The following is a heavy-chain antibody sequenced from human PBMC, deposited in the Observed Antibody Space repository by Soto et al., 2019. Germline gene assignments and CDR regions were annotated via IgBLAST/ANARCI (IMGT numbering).Heavy chain of an antibody. CDR2: IYSGGST. J-gene: IGHJ6*03. V-gene: IGHV3-66*01. Sequence: ESGGGLVQPGGSLRLSCAASGFTVSSNYMSWVRQAPGKGLEWVSVIYSGGSTYYADSVKGRFTISRDNSKNTLYLQMNSLRAEDTAVYYCARDRLYSSSTPPYYYYYMDVWGKGTTVTVSS. CDR3: ARDRLYSSSTPPYYYYYMDV. CDR1: GFTVSSNY. D-gene: IGHD6-6*01.